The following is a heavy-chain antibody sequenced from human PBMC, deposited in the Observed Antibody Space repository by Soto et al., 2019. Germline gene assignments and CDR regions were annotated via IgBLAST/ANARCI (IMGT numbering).Heavy chain of an antibody. CDR3: ARDSRGGAARRPTFYY. J-gene: IGHJ4*02. CDR2: IGRSGETI. Sequence: GGSLRLSCVGSGFTFSSFEMNWVRQTPGKGLEWLSYIGRSGETIYYADSVKGRFTISRDNAKSSLFLQMTGLRDEDTGIYYCARDSRGGAARRPTFYYWGRGTLVTVSS. CDR1: GFTFSSFE. V-gene: IGHV3-48*03. D-gene: IGHD6-6*01.